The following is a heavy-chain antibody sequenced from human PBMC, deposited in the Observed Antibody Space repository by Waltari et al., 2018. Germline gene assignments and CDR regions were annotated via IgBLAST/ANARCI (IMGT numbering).Heavy chain of an antibody. CDR2: INPNSGNT. CDR3: ARGLRFGDPLDY. Sequence: QVQLVQSGAEVKKPGASVKVSCKASGYTFTSYDINWVRQATGQGVEWMGWINPNSGNTGDAHKFQGRVTMTRNTSISTAYMELSSLRSEDTAVYYCARGLRFGDPLDYWGQGTRVTVSS. CDR1: GYTFTSYD. D-gene: IGHD3-10*01. J-gene: IGHJ4*02. V-gene: IGHV1-8*01.